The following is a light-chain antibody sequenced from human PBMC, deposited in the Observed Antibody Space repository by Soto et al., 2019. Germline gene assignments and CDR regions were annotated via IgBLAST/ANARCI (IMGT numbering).Light chain of an antibody. V-gene: IGKV3D-7*01. CDR1: QSVSSSY. Sequence: PGERVTLSCRASQSVSSSYLTWYQQKPGQAPRLLIYGASTRATSISARFSGSGSGTDFTLTISSLQPEDFAVYYCQQDYNLPFTFGPGTKVDIK. J-gene: IGKJ3*01. CDR3: QQDYNLPFT. CDR2: GAS.